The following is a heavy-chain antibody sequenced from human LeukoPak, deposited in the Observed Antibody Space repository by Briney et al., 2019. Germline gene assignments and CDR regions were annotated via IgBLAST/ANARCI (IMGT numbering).Heavy chain of an antibody. Sequence: ASVKVSCKASGYTLTGYYMHWVRQAPGQGLELMGRINPNSGGTNYAQKFQGSVTMTRDTSISTAYMELSRLRSDDTAVYYCARARTSSWSTDYWGQGTLVTVSS. CDR1: GYTLTGYY. CDR3: ARARTSSWSTDY. J-gene: IGHJ4*02. CDR2: INPNSGGT. D-gene: IGHD6-13*01. V-gene: IGHV1-2*06.